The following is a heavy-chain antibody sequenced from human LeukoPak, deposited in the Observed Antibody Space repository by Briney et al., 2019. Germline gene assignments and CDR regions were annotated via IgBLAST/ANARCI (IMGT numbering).Heavy chain of an antibody. V-gene: IGHV3-74*01. J-gene: IGHJ4*02. CDR1: GFTFSTYW. CDR3: ARELGQWLGGGDYYFDY. CDR2: INIDGSST. Sequence: PGGSLRLSCAASGFTFSTYWMHWVRQAPGEGLVWVSRINIDGSSTNYADSVKGRFTISRDNAKNTLYLQMNSLRAEDTAVYYCARELGQWLGGGDYYFDYWGQGTLVTVSS. D-gene: IGHD6-19*01.